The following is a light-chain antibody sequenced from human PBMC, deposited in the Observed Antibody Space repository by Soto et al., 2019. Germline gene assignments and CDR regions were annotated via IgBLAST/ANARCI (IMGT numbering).Light chain of an antibody. Sequence: EIVMTQSPATLSVSPGEGATLSCRAGQSVGSNLAWYQQKPGQAPRLLIYGASTRATGVPARFSGRGSGTEFTLTISSLQSEDFAVYYCQQYEDWPPQLPFGGGTKVEIK. CDR3: QQYEDWPPQLP. J-gene: IGKJ4*01. CDR2: GAS. CDR1: QSVGSN. V-gene: IGKV3-15*01.